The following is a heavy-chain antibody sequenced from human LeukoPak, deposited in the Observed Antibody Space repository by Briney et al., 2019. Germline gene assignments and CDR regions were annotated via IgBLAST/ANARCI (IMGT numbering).Heavy chain of an antibody. CDR2: MNPNSGNT. CDR1: GYTFTSYD. D-gene: IGHD2-2*02. Sequence: ASVKVSCKASGYTFTSYDINWARQATGQGLEWMGWMNPNSGNTGYAQKFQGRVTMTRNTAINTAYMELSSLRSDDTAVYYCARGRWTGYCSSTNCYSGLDPWGQGTLVTVSS. J-gene: IGHJ5*02. V-gene: IGHV1-8*01. CDR3: ARGRWTGYCSSTNCYSGLDP.